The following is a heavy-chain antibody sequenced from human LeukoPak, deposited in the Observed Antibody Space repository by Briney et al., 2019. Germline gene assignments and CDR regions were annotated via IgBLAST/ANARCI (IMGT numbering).Heavy chain of an antibody. CDR1: GLTFTNYA. J-gene: IGHJ3*02. CDR3: AKAFREFGSSSYSSFDI. V-gene: IGHV3-23*01. D-gene: IGHD6-13*01. Sequence: PGGSLRLSCAASGLTFTNYAMSWVRQAPGKGLEWVSGLSDSGDETHYSDSVKGRFTISRGNSKNILYLQMNSLRVEDTAAYYCAKAFREFGSSSYSSFDIWGQGTLVTVSS. CDR2: LSDSGDET.